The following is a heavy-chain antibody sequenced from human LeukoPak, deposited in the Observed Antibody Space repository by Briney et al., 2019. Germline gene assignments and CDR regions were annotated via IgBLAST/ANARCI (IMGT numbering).Heavy chain of an antibody. Sequence: SETLSLTCTVSGGSISSYYWSWIRQPPGKGLEWIGYTYYSGSTNYNPSLKSRVTISVDTSKNQFSLKLSSVTAADTAVYYCAREYSSGYFDYWGQGTLVTVSS. D-gene: IGHD3-22*01. V-gene: IGHV4-59*12. CDR2: TYYSGST. CDR3: AREYSSGYFDY. CDR1: GGSISSYY. J-gene: IGHJ4*02.